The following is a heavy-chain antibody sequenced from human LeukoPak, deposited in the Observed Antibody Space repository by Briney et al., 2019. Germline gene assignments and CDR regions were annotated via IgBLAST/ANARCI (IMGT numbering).Heavy chain of an antibody. CDR3: ARHGNYYDTSQSDP. D-gene: IGHD3-22*01. CDR2: VYHSGST. V-gene: IGHV4-38-2*01. Sequence: TSETLSLTCALSSYSISSGYYWGWIRQPPGKGLEWIGSVYHSGSTYYNPSLKSRVTISVDTSKNQFSLKLSSVTAADTAVYYCARHGNYYDTSQSDPWGQGTLVTVSS. J-gene: IGHJ5*02. CDR1: SYSISSGYY.